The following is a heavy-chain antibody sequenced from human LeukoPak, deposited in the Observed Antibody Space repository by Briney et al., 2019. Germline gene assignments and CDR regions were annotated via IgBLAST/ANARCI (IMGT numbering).Heavy chain of an antibody. J-gene: IGHJ4*02. Sequence: GGSLRLSCAASGFTFSSCGFNWVRQAPGKGLEWVSSIGPTGTDRYYADSVGGRFTISRDNAKNSMYLQMDSLRDEDTAVYYCATETIGRHYDYWGQGTLLTVSS. V-gene: IGHV3-21*01. CDR1: GFTFSSCG. CDR2: IGPTGTDR. CDR3: ATETIGRHYDY. D-gene: IGHD1-14*01.